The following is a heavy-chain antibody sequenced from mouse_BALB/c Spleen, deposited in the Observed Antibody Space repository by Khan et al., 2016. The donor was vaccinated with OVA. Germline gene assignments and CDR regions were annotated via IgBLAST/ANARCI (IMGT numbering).Heavy chain of an antibody. CDR1: GYSFTNYY. D-gene: IGHD2-14*01. V-gene: IGHV1-26*01. CDR2: VNPNTGNT. J-gene: IGHJ3*01. Sequence: VQLQQSGPDLVKPGASVKMSCKASGYSFTNYYVNWVKQSHGKSLEWIGRVNPNTGNTNYNQKFKGKAILIVDTSSSTAYMELRGLTSEDSAVYYCARGYDFFAYWGQGTLVTVSA. CDR3: ARGYDFFAY.